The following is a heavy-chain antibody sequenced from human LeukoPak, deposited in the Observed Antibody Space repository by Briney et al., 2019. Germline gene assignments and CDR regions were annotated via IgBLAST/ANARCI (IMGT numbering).Heavy chain of an antibody. CDR3: ARRREDSGSYRTRIYDY. V-gene: IGHV5-51*01. CDR1: GYSFTSYW. D-gene: IGHD1-26*01. CDR2: IYPGDSDT. J-gene: IGHJ4*02. Sequence: GASLKISCKGSGYSFTSYWIGWVRQMPGKGLEWMGIIYPGDSDTRYSPSFQGQVTISADKSISTAYLQWSSLKASDTAMYYCARRREDSGSYRTRIYDYWGQGTLVTVSS.